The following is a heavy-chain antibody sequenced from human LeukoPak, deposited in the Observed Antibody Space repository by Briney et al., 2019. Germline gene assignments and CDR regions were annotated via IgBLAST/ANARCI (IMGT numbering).Heavy chain of an antibody. J-gene: IGHJ4*02. Sequence: GASLQISCKGSGYSFTNYWISWVRQMPGKRLEWMGRIDPSDSYTNYNPSFQGHITISADKSSSTAYLHWSSLKASDTAMYFCARQYSGYDYYFDYWGQGILVTVSS. V-gene: IGHV5-10-1*01. CDR2: IDPSDSYT. CDR3: ARQYSGYDYYFDY. CDR1: GYSFTNYW. D-gene: IGHD5-12*01.